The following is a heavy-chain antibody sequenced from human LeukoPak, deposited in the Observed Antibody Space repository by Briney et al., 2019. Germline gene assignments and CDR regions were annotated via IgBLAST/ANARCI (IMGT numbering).Heavy chain of an antibody. CDR1: GFTFSSYD. CDR3: AKDLLTGTTS. D-gene: IGHD1-7*01. CDR2: ISDSGTRT. Sequence: GGSLRLSCAASGFTFSSYDMGWVRQAPGKGLEWVSAISDSGTRTYFADSVKGRFTISRDNSKNTLYLQMNSLRAEDTAVYYCAKDLLTGTTSWGQGTLVTVSS. V-gene: IGHV3-23*01. J-gene: IGHJ5*02.